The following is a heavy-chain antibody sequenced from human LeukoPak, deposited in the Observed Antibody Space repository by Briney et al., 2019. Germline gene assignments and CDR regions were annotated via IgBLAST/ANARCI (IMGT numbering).Heavy chain of an antibody. Sequence: GGSLRLSCVASGFTSSAFLMSWVRRPPGKGLEWVANIKKDGSGKEYVDSVKGRFSIFRDNAKNSVYLQMNSLRAEDTAVYYCASAYASYDFWSGYENFDFWGQGTLVTVSS. J-gene: IGHJ4*02. V-gene: IGHV3-7*01. CDR1: GFTSSAFL. CDR3: ASAYASYDFWSGYENFDF. D-gene: IGHD3-3*01. CDR2: IKKDGSGK.